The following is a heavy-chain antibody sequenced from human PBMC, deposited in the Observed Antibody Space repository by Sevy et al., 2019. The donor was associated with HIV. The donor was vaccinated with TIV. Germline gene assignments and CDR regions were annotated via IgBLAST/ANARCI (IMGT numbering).Heavy chain of an antibody. CDR1: GFTFSYAW. V-gene: IGHV3-15*01. J-gene: IGHJ6*02. Sequence: GGSLRLSCAASGFTFSYAWMNWVRQAPGKGLEWVGRIQSKADGGTIYYAAPVKGRFTISRDDSQNTLYLQMNSLKTEDTAVYYCSTDPIILLLVTNGMDVWGQGTTVTVSS. CDR2: IQSKADGGTI. CDR3: STDPIILLLVTNGMDV. D-gene: IGHD2-8*02.